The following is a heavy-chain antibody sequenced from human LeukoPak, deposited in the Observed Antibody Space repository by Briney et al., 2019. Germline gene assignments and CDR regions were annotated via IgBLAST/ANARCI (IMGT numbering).Heavy chain of an antibody. D-gene: IGHD4-17*01. CDR3: ARTPLHGDFREGAFDV. CDR1: GGSFSGYY. V-gene: IGHV4-34*01. CDR2: INHSGST. Sequence: SETLSLTCAVYGGSFSGYYWSWIRQPPGKGLEWIGEINHSGSTNYNPSLKSRVTISVDTSKNQFSLKLSSVTAADTAVYYCARTPLHGDFREGAFDVWGQGTMVTVSS. J-gene: IGHJ3*01.